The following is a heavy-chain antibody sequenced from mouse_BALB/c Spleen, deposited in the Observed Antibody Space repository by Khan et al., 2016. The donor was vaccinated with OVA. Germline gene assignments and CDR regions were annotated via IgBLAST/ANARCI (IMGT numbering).Heavy chain of an antibody. J-gene: IGHJ2*01. Sequence: QVQLMQSGPGLVPPSQSLSITCTVSGFSLTSYGVHWVRQPPGKGLEWLGVIWAGGSTNSKSALMSRLSLIKDNSKSQDFFNMNRLQTNETAMYYCAGLEDIGGKGTTLTVSS. CDR2: IWAGGST. CDR3: AGLEDI. V-gene: IGHV2-9*02. CDR1: GFSLTSYG. D-gene: IGHD1-3*01.